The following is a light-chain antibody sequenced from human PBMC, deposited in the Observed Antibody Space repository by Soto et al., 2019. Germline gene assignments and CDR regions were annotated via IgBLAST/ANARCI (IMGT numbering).Light chain of an antibody. V-gene: IGKV1-33*01. CDR2: DAS. CDR1: HDINNY. J-gene: IGKJ5*01. Sequence: DIPMTQSPSSLSASVGDRVIITCQASHDINNYLNWYHQRPGKAPNLLIYDASNLETGVPSRFSGSGSGTDFTFTISSLQPEDIGTYYCQQYDNVPITFGQGTRLEIK. CDR3: QQYDNVPIT.